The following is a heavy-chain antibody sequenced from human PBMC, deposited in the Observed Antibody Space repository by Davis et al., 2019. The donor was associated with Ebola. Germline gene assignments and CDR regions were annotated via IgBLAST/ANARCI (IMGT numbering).Heavy chain of an antibody. V-gene: IGHV1-46*03. CDR3: ARGYDSSGYRY. Sequence: AASVKVSCKASGYTFTNYYIHWVRQAPGQGLEWMGLINPSSAGTRYAQQFQGRVTMTRDTSTSTVYMDLSSLRSEDTAVYYCARGYDSSGYRYWGQGTLVTVSS. CDR2: INPSSAGT. CDR1: GYTFTNYY. D-gene: IGHD3-22*01. J-gene: IGHJ4*02.